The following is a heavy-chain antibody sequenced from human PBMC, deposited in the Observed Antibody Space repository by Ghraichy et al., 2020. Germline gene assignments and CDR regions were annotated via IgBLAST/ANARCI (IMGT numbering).Heavy chain of an antibody. CDR2: IFSNDEK. CDR1: GFSLSNARMG. D-gene: IGHD6-6*01. V-gene: IGHV2-26*01. J-gene: IGHJ4*02. Sequence: SGPTLVKPTETLTLTCTVSGFSLSNARMGVSWIRQPPGKALEWLAHIFSNDEKSYSTSLKSRLTISKDTSKSQVVLTMTNMDPVDTATYYCARLFLLAARPTYGDYFDYWGQGTLVTVSS. CDR3: ARLFLLAARPTYGDYFDY.